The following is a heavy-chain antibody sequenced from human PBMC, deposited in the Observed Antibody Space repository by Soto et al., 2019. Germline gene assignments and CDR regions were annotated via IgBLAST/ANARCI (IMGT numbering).Heavy chain of an antibody. Sequence: TLSLTCTVSGCSVSSSSFYWGWVRQPPGKGLEWIGSISYGGSTYYIPSLKSRVTMSVDTPTNQLSLNLNSVTAADTALYFCARHRRETGTYAQPLDSWGQGTLVTVSS. CDR1: GCSVSSSSFY. D-gene: IGHD1-1*01. CDR2: ISYGGST. V-gene: IGHV4-39*01. CDR3: ARHRRETGTYAQPLDS. J-gene: IGHJ4*02.